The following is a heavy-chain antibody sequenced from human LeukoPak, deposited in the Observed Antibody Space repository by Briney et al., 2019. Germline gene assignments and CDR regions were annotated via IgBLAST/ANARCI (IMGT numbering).Heavy chain of an antibody. Sequence: PGGSLRLSCAASGFTVSTSYMNWVRQAPGKGLECVSVLSSGGTTYYTDSVKGRFTISRDNSKNTLYLQMNSLRAEDTAVYYCARDLVPEFWGQGTMVTVSS. CDR2: LSSGGTT. J-gene: IGHJ3*01. CDR1: GFTVSTSY. V-gene: IGHV3-53*01. CDR3: ARDLVPEF. D-gene: IGHD1-14*01.